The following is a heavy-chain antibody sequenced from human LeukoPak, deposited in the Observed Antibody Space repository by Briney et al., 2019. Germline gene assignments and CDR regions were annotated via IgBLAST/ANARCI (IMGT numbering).Heavy chain of an antibody. V-gene: IGHV4-59*11. CDR1: GDSISSHH. Sequence: SEALSLTCSVSGDSISSHHWTWIRQSPGKGLDWIGYIHNTGDTNYNPSLKGRVTISMDTSKNQVSLKLSSVITADTAVYYCVRTKGMDVWGQGTAVTVSS. J-gene: IGHJ6*02. CDR3: VRTKGMDV. CDR2: IHNTGDT.